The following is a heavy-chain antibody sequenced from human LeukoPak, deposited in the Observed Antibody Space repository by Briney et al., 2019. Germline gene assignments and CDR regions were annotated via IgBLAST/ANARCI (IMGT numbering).Heavy chain of an antibody. J-gene: IGHJ4*02. CDR2: IGSSSSYI. Sequence: GGSLRLSCAASGFTFSSYSMNWVRRAPGKGLEWVSSIGSSSSYIYYADSVKGRFTISRDNAKNSLYLQMNSLRAEDTAVYYCARGREVTTPTDYWGQGTLVTVSS. V-gene: IGHV3-21*01. CDR1: GFTFSSYS. D-gene: IGHD4-17*01. CDR3: ARGREVTTPTDY.